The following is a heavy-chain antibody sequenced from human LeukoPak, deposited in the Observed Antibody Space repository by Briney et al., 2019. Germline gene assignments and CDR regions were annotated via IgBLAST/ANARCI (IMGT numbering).Heavy chain of an antibody. J-gene: IGHJ4*02. CDR1: GYTFTGYY. Sequence: ASVKVSCRASGYTFTGYYMHWVRQAPGQGLEWMGWINPNSGGTKYAQKFQGRVTMTRDTSISTAYMELSSLKSDDTAVYYCARFLGYCSGGSCHFDYWGQGTLVTVSS. CDR3: ARFLGYCSGGSCHFDY. CDR2: INPNSGGT. V-gene: IGHV1-2*02. D-gene: IGHD2-15*01.